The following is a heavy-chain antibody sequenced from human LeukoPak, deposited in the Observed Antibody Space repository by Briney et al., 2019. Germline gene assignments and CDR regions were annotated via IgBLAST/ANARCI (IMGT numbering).Heavy chain of an antibody. Sequence: GGSLRLSCAASGVTFSSYAMSCGLQAPGEGGEWGSAISGSGGSTYYADSVKGRFTISRDNSKNTLYVQMNSLRAEDKAVYYCAKAVRFTVAGIRDYWGQGTLVTVSS. CDR1: GVTFSSYA. D-gene: IGHD6-19*01. CDR3: AKAVRFTVAGIRDY. CDR2: ISGSGGST. J-gene: IGHJ4*02. V-gene: IGHV3-23*01.